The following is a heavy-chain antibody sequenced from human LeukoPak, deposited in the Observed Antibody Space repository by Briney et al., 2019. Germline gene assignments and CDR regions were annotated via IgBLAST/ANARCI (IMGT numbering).Heavy chain of an antibody. D-gene: IGHD1-26*01. Sequence: GGSLRLSCAASGFTFDDYAMHWVRQAPGKGLEWVAVISYDGSNKYYADSVKGRFTISRDNSKNTLYLQMNSLRAEDTAVYYCARGRSGSTFPHSYYFDYWGQGTLVTVSS. CDR1: GFTFDDYA. CDR2: ISYDGSNK. CDR3: ARGRSGSTFPHSYYFDY. V-gene: IGHV3-30-3*01. J-gene: IGHJ4*02.